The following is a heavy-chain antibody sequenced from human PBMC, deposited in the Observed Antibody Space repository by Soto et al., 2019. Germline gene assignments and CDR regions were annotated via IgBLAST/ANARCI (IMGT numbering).Heavy chain of an antibody. Sequence: PSETLSLTCAVYGGSFSGYYWSWIRQPPGKGLEWIGEINHSGSTNYNPSLKSRVTISVDTSKNQFPLKLSSVTAADTAVYYCAREYYDISGYYQGSHFDFWGQGTLGTVSS. D-gene: IGHD3-22*01. V-gene: IGHV4-34*01. CDR3: AREYYDISGYYQGSHFDF. CDR2: INHSGST. J-gene: IGHJ4*02. CDR1: GGSFSGYY.